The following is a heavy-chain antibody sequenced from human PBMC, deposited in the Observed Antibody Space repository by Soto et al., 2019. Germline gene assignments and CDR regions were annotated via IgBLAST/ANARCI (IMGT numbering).Heavy chain of an antibody. CDR3: AKDRLLRTYYFDS. CDR2: VSYLGSEK. CDR1: GFTFKNYG. D-gene: IGHD2-15*01. V-gene: IGHV3-30*18. J-gene: IGHJ4*02. Sequence: QVQLVESGGGVVQPGNSLRLSCAASGFTFKNYGIHWVRQSPGKGLEWVALVSYLGSEKYYIDSVKGRFSVSRDNSKNTVYQQMNSLRPEDTAVYYCAKDRLLRTYYFDSWGQGTRVTVSS.